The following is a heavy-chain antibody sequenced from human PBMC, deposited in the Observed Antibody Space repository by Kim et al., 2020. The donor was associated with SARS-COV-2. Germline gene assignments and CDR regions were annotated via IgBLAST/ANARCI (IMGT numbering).Heavy chain of an antibody. J-gene: IGHJ6*02. CDR1: GFTFSSYS. Sequence: GGSLRLSCAASGFTFSSYSMNWVRQAPGKGLEWVSSISSNSSYKYYADSVKGRFTISRDNAKNTLYLQMNSLRAEDTAVYYCARDVALTVFGVDTKYYDFGMAVWGQGTTVTVSS. V-gene: IGHV3-21*01. D-gene: IGHD3-3*01. CDR2: ISSNSSYK. CDR3: ARDVALTVFGVDTKYYDFGMAV.